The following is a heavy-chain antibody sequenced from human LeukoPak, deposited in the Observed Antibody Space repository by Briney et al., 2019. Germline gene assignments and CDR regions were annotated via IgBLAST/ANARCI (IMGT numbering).Heavy chain of an antibody. V-gene: IGHV4-31*03. CDR2: T. D-gene: IGHD5-18*01. Sequence: SQTLSLTCTVSSGSISSGTYYWSWIRQLPGKGLEWIGYTDYNPSLKSRVTMSVDTSKNQFSLKLSSVTAADTAVYYCAREGQLWTDWGQGILVTVSA. CDR3: AREGQLWTD. J-gene: IGHJ4*02. CDR1: SGSISSGTYY.